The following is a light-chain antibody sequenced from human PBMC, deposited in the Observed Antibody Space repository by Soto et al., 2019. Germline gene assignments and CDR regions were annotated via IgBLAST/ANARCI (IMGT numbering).Light chain of an antibody. CDR1: QGINSY. CDR3: QQYNRYSRT. CDR2: TAS. Sequence: DVQLSQSPAFLSASVGDRVTVTCRASQGINSYLAWYQQKPGKAPKLLIYTASTLQSGVPSRFSGSGSGTEFTLTISSLQPDDLATYYCQQYNRYSRTFGQGTKVDIK. J-gene: IGKJ1*01. V-gene: IGKV1-9*01.